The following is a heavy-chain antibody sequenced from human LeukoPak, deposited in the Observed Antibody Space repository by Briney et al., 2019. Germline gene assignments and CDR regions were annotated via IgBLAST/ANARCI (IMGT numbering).Heavy chain of an antibody. CDR1: GGSISSGGYY. CDR3: ARESPAICFDY. J-gene: IGHJ4*02. CDR2: IYYSGST. D-gene: IGHD2-2*01. Sequence: SQTLSLTCTVSGGSISSGGYYWSWIRQHPGKGLEWIGYIYYSGSTYYNPSLKSRVTISVDTSKNQFSLKLSPVTAADTAVYYCARESPAICFDYWGQGTLVTVSS. V-gene: IGHV4-31*03.